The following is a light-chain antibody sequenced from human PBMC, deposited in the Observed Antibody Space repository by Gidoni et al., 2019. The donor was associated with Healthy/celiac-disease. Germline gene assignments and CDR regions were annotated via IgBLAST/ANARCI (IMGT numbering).Light chain of an antibody. CDR2: GAS. Sequence: ELVMTQSPPTLSVSPGERATLSCRASQSVSSNLAWYQQKPGQAPRLLIYGASTRATGIPARFSGSGSGTEFTLTISSPQSEDFAVYCCQQYNNWTFGQGTKVEIK. J-gene: IGKJ1*01. V-gene: IGKV3-15*01. CDR1: QSVSSN. CDR3: QQYNNWT.